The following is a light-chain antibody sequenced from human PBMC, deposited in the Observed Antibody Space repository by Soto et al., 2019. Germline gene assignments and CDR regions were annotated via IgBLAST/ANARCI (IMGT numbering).Light chain of an antibody. V-gene: IGKV3-20*01. CDR1: QAVNTR. CDR2: LTS. Sequence: EIVLTQSLGTLSLSPGERATLSCRASQAVNTRLAWYQHKPGQAPRLLIYLTSNRAAGIPARFSGSGSGTDFTLTISRLEPEDFAVYYCQQYGSSPWTFGQGTKV. J-gene: IGKJ1*01. CDR3: QQYGSSPWT.